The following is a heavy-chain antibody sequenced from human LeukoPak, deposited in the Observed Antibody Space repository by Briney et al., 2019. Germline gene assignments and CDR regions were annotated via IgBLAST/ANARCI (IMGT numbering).Heavy chain of an antibody. CDR1: GFTFSTYA. V-gene: IGHV3-23*01. D-gene: IGHD3-16*01. CDR2: ISASGGGK. CDR3: AKDNADYPIYYFDS. Sequence: GGSLRLSCAASGFTFSTYAMNWVRQAPGKGLEWVSGISASGGGKFYADSVKGRFTISRDKSKSTLYLQMNSLRAEDAAVYYCAKDNADYPIYYFDSWGQGTLVTVSS. J-gene: IGHJ4*02.